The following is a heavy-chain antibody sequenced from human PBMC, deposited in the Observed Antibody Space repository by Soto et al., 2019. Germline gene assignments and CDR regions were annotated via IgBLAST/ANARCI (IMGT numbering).Heavy chain of an antibody. CDR2: ISSSLNYI. Sequence: GGSLRLSCAASGFTFSGYSMNWVRQAPGKGLEWVSSISSSLNYIYYAESVKGRFTISRDHARHALSLQMNSLRPDDTAVHYCERERTQGGYCSSSSCYHCGMDVWGQGNTVTVSS. D-gene: IGHD2-2*01. J-gene: IGHJ6*02. CDR3: ERERTQGGYCSSSSCYHCGMDV. CDR1: GFTFSGYS. V-gene: IGHV3-21*01.